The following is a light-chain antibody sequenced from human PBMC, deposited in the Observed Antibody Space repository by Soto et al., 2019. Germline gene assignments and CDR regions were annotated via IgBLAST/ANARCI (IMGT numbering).Light chain of an antibody. CDR2: AAS. Sequence: DIQLTQSPSFLSASVGDRVTNTCRASQGIRTNLAWYQQKPGKAPNLLVYAASTLQSGVPSRFSGSGSGTEFTLTISSLQPEDFASYYCQQLNSYPITFGGGTKVEI. CDR3: QQLNSYPIT. J-gene: IGKJ4*01. CDR1: QGIRTN. V-gene: IGKV1-9*01.